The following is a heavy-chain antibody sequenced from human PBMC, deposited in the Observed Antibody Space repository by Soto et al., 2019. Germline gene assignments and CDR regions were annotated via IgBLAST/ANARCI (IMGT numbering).Heavy chain of an antibody. J-gene: IGHJ5*02. CDR2: IYSGGST. V-gene: IGHV3-53*02. D-gene: IGHD2-15*01. CDR3: ARGYCSGGSCSSNSPFDP. CDR1: GFTVSSNY. Sequence: VQLVETGGGLIQPGGSLRLSCAASGFTVSSNYMSWVRQAPGKGLEWVSVIYSGGSTYYADSVKGRFNISRDNSKNTLYLQMNSLRAEDTAVYYCARGYCSGGSCSSNSPFDPWGQGTLVTVSS.